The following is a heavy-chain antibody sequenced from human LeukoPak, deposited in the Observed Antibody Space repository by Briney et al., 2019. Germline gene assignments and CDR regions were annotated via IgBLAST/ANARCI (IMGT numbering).Heavy chain of an antibody. Sequence: GGSLRLSCAASGFTFSSYAMSWVRQAPGKGLEWVSAISGSGGSTYYADSVKGRFTNSRDNSKNTLYLQMNSLRAEDTAVYYCATTKGGNMITFGGVIVHDAFEIWGQGTMVTVSS. CDR2: ISGSGGST. CDR1: GFTFSSYA. CDR3: ATTKGGNMITFGGVIVHDAFEI. D-gene: IGHD3-16*02. V-gene: IGHV3-23*01. J-gene: IGHJ3*02.